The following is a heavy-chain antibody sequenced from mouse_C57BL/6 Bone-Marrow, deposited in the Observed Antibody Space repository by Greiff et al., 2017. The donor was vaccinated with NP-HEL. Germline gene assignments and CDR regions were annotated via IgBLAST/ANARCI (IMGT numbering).Heavy chain of an antibody. J-gene: IGHJ3*01. CDR2: INPDSSTI. Sequence: EVKLLESGGGLVQPGGSLKLSCAASGIDFSRYWMSWVRRAPGKGLEWIGEINPDSSTINYAPSLKDKFIISRDNAKNTLYLQMSKVRSEDTALYYCARSVGIRRGAWFAYWGQGTLVTVSA. CDR1: GIDFSRYW. D-gene: IGHD1-1*01. V-gene: IGHV4-1*01. CDR3: ARSVGIRRGAWFAY.